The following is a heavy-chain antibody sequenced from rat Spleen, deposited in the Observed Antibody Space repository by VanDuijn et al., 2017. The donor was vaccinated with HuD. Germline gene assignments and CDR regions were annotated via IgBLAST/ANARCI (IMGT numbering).Heavy chain of an antibody. V-gene: IGHV2-41*01. CDR2: IWNSGGT. D-gene: IGHD1-11*01. CDR3: TRGGYTFDY. J-gene: IGHJ2*01. Sequence: VQLKESGPGLVQPSQTLSLTCTLAGFSLTSYNVHWVRQPPGTGLEWMGVIWNSGGTRYNSALKSRLSISKDTSKSQVFLKMNSLQTEDTAIYYCTRGGYTFDYWGQGVMVTVSS. CDR1: GFSLTSYN.